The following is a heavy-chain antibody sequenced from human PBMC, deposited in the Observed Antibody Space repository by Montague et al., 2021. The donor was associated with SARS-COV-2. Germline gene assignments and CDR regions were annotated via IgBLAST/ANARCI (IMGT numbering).Heavy chain of an antibody. CDR1: GGSFSGYY. J-gene: IGHJ5*02. D-gene: IGHD3-10*01. CDR2: INHSGST. Sequence: SETLYLNCDVYGGSFSGYYWSWIRQPPGKGPEWIGEINHSGSTNYNPFLKSRVIISVDTSKNQFSLKLSYVTAADTDVYYCARGLLGLLWFGVKYLGGNWFDPWGQGTLVTVSS. CDR3: ARGLLGLLWFGVKYLGGNWFDP. V-gene: IGHV4-34*01.